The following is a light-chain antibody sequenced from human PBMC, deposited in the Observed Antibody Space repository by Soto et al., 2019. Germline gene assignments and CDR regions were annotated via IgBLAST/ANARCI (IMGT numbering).Light chain of an antibody. J-gene: IGKJ1*01. V-gene: IGKV3-20*01. CDR1: QSVSSTY. CDR2: GAS. CDR3: QNYGSTPWS. Sequence: EVVLTQSPGTLSLSPGERATLSCRASQSVSSTYLAWYQQRPGQAPRLLIYGASTRATDIPDRISGSGSGTDFTLTVSRLEHEDFAVYYCQNYGSTPWSFGQGTKVEIK.